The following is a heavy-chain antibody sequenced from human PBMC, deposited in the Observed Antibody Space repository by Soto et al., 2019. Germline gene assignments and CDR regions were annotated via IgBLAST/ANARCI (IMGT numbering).Heavy chain of an antibody. D-gene: IGHD4-17*01. CDR1: GYTFTSYY. J-gene: IGHJ6*02. CDR3: ARDTTVTPPLYGMDV. V-gene: IGHV1-46*01. Sequence: GASVKVSCKASGYTFTSYYMHWVRQAPGQGLEWMGIINPSGGSTSYAQKFQGRVTMTRDTSTSTVYMELSSLRSEDTAVYYCARDTTVTPPLYGMDVWGQGTTVTVS. CDR2: INPSGGST.